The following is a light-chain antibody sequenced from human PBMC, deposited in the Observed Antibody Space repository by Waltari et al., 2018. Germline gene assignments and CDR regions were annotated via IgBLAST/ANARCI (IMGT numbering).Light chain of an antibody. CDR3: QQRSNWLS. V-gene: IGKV3-11*01. CDR1: ESVSSY. CDR2: DAS. Sequence: EIVLTQSQATLSLSPGARATLSCRANESVSSYLAWYQHKPGQAPRLLIYDASKRATGIPARFSGSGSGTDFTLTISSLEPEDFAVYYCQQRSNWLSFGGGTKVEIK. J-gene: IGKJ4*01.